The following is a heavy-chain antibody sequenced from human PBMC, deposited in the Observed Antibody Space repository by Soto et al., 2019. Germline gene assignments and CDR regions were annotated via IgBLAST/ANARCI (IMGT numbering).Heavy chain of an antibody. CDR3: ARAGSGHDGRFFDY. J-gene: IGHJ4*02. CDR1: GGSISSYY. D-gene: IGHD5-12*01. V-gene: IGHV4-59*01. CDR2: IYYSGST. Sequence: PSETLSLTCTVSGGSISSYYWSWIRQPPGKGLEWIGYIYYSGSTNYNPSLKSRVTISVXMXXXXFXLXLXXXTAAXTAVYYCARAGSGHDGRFFDYWGQGTLVTVSS.